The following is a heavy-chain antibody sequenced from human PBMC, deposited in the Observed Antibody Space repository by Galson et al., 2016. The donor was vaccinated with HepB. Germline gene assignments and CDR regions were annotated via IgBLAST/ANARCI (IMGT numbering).Heavy chain of an antibody. V-gene: IGHV6-1*01. CDR1: GDSVSSNSAA. D-gene: IGHD2-15*01. CDR2: TYYRSKWYN. J-gene: IGHJ6*02. Sequence: CAISGDSVSSNSAAWNWIRQSPSRGLEWLGRTYYRSKWYNGYAVSVKSRITVNSDTSKNQFSLQLNSMNPEDTALYYCVRVKGDCSGARCHYGMDVWGQGTTVTVSS. CDR3: VRVKGDCSGARCHYGMDV.